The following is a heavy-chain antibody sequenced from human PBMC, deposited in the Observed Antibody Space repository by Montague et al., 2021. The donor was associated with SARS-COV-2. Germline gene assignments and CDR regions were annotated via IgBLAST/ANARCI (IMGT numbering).Heavy chain of an antibody. V-gene: IGHV4-59*01. CDR2: IYDTGNT. D-gene: IGHD5-18*01. Sequence: SETLSLTCTVSGGSISGYYWSWIRQPPGKGPEWIWNIYDTGNTNYNPSLKSRVTISEDTSKNQSSLRLTSVTAADTAVYYCARDFRLQLWQTNYYFGLWGRGTLVSVSS. J-gene: IGHJ2*01. CDR1: GGSISGYY. CDR3: ARDFRLQLWQTNYYFGL.